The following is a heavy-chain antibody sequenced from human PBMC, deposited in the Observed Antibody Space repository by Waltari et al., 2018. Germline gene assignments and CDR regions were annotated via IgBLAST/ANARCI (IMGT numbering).Heavy chain of an antibody. D-gene: IGHD2-21*01. J-gene: IGHJ5*02. Sequence: EVQLVQSGAEVKKPGATVKISCKASGYTFTDYYMHWVQQAPGKGLEWMGRVDPEDCEPIYAEKCQGRVTITADTSTDTAYMELSSLRSEDTAVYYCATGSYCGGDCYSGWFDPWGQGTLVTVSS. CDR2: VDPEDCEP. CDR3: ATGSYCGGDCYSGWFDP. V-gene: IGHV1-69-2*01. CDR1: GYTFTDYY.